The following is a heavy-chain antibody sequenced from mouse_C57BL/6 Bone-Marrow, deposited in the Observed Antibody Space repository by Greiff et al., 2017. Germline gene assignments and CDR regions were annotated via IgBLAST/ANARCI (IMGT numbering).Heavy chain of an antibody. CDR3: ARLVIYYDYDSFAY. V-gene: IGHV5-6*01. Sequence: EVQLVESGGDLVKPGGSLKLSCAASGFTFSSYGMSWVRQTPDKRLEWVATISSGGSYTYYPDSVKGRFTISRDNAKNTLYLQMSSLKSEDTAMYYCARLVIYYDYDSFAYWGQGTLVTVSA. D-gene: IGHD2-4*01. J-gene: IGHJ3*01. CDR1: GFTFSSYG. CDR2: ISSGGSYT.